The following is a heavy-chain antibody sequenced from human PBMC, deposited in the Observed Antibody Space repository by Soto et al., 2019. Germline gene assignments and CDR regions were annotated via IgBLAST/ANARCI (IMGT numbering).Heavy chain of an antibody. CDR3: ARDPKTSGGQHWAFNYFDS. CDR1: GFTFNTYTYA. Sequence: EVQLLESGGGLVQPGGSLRLSCAVSGFTFNTYTYAMSWVRQAPGKGLEWVSSISGSGASTYHSDSVKGRFTISRDNSRNTLYLQMNSLRAEDTAVYYCARDPKTSGGQHWAFNYFDSWGQGTLVTVSS. D-gene: IGHD7-27*01. J-gene: IGHJ4*02. V-gene: IGHV3-23*01. CDR2: ISGSGAST.